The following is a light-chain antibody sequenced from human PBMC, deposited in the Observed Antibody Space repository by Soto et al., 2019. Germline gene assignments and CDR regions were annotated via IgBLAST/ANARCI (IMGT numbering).Light chain of an antibody. V-gene: IGLV1-44*01. CDR3: AAWDDSLNAVV. Sequence: QSVLTRPPSASGTPGQRVTISCSGSSSNIGSKTVNWYQQLPGTAPKLLIYSTSQRPSGVPDRFSGSKSGTSASLAISGLQSEDEADYHCAAWDDSLNAVVFGGGTKLTVL. CDR2: STS. CDR1: SSNIGSKT. J-gene: IGLJ2*01.